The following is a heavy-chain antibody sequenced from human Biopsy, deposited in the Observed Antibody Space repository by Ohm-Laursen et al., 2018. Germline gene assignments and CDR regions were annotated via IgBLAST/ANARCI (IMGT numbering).Heavy chain of an antibody. CDR3: AKDMDFGCSRGSTCPNWYFDL. V-gene: IGHV3-30*18. Sequence: SLRLSCTASGFTFSPYGMHWIRQAPGKGLEWLAVISSDGSDYYYRDSVKGQFTISIDNSNNTLYLQMNSLRTDDTAVYFCAKDMDFGCSRGSTCPNWYFDLWGRGTLVTVSS. CDR1: GFTFSPYG. D-gene: IGHD2-15*01. J-gene: IGHJ2*01. CDR2: ISSDGSDY.